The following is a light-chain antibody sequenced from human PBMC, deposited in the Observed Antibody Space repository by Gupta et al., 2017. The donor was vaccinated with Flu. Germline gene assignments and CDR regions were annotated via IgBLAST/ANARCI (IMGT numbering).Light chain of an antibody. CDR1: QTISNY. Sequence: DIHMTQSPSSLSASVGDRVTITCRASQTISNYLNWYQQKPGKAPKLLIYEASSLQSGVPSRFSGSGSGTDFTLTISSLQPEDFATYYCQQSQRAPLNFGGGTKVEI. CDR2: EAS. J-gene: IGKJ4*01. CDR3: QQSQRAPLN. V-gene: IGKV1-39*01.